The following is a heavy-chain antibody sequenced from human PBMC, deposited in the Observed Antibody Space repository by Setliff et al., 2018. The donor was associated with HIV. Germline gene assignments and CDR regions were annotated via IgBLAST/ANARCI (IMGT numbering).Heavy chain of an antibody. V-gene: IGHV1-18*01. CDR2: ISAYNGYT. CDR3: ARDYYDSSGYIFFPGLPDY. CDR1: GYTFSNYA. D-gene: IGHD3-22*01. Sequence: ASVKVSCKASGYTFSNYAIIWVRQAPGQGLEWMGWISAYNGYTNYAQKFQGRVTMTRDTSISTAYMELSRLRSDDTAVYYCARDYYDSSGYIFFPGLPDYWGQGTLVTVSS. J-gene: IGHJ4*02.